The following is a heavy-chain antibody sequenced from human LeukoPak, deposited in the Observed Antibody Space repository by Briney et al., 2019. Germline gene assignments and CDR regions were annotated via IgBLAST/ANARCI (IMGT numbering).Heavy chain of an antibody. D-gene: IGHD3-22*01. CDR3: ARDFPGYDSSGYYGY. V-gene: IGHV3-30*03. Sequence: PGGSLRLSCAASGFTFSHYGVHWVRQAPGKGLEWVAVISYDGSNKYYADSVKGRFTISRDNSKNTLYLQMNSLRAEDTAVYYCARDFPGYDSSGYYGYWGQGTLVTVSS. CDR2: ISYDGSNK. CDR1: GFTFSHYG. J-gene: IGHJ4*02.